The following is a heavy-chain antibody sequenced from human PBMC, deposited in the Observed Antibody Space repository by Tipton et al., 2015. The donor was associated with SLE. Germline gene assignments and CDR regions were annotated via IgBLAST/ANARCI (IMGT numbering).Heavy chain of an antibody. D-gene: IGHD4/OR15-4a*01. J-gene: IGHJ5*02. CDR3: AKSVLTTAPNVWFDP. Sequence: SLRLSCAASGFTFSSYGMHWVRQAPGKGLEWVAFIRYDGSNKYYADSVKGRFTISRDNSKNTLYLQMNSLRAEDTAVYYCAKSVLTTAPNVWFDPWGQGTLVTVSS. V-gene: IGHV3-30*02. CDR2: IRYDGSNK. CDR1: GFTFSSYG.